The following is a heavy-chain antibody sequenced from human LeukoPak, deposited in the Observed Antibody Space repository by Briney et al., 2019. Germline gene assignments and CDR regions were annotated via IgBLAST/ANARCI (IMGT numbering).Heavy chain of an antibody. J-gene: IGHJ6*03. D-gene: IGHD2/OR15-2a*01. Sequence: SETLSLSCTVSGGSFSGYDCTWVRQPQRKGMAYRGEINPSGRTNYNPSLKSRVIISVDTSKSQFSLSLSSGTAADTAVYYCARALTFPDIYYYIDVWGEGTTVTVSS. V-gene: IGHV4-34*01. CDR3: ARALTFPDIYYYIDV. CDR2: INPSGRT. CDR1: GGSFSGYD.